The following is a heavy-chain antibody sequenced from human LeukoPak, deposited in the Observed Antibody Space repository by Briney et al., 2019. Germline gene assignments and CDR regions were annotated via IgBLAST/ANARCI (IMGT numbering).Heavy chain of an antibody. Sequence: GGSLRLSCSASGFTFSSYEMNWVRQAPGKGLEWVSYFSSSGSNIYYADSVKGRFTISRDNAKNTLYLQMNTLRADDTAVYYCAKEGGAYYYGSGSYYFDYWGQGTLVTVSS. J-gene: IGHJ4*02. CDR3: AKEGGAYYYGSGSYYFDY. D-gene: IGHD3-10*01. CDR2: FSSSGSNI. V-gene: IGHV3-48*03. CDR1: GFTFSSYE.